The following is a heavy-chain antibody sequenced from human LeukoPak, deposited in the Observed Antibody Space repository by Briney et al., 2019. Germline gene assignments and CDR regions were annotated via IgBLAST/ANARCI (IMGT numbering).Heavy chain of an antibody. D-gene: IGHD4-23*01. J-gene: IGHJ3*02. CDR1: GFTFNDYG. CDR3: ARERTVVTPGRWRASGGAFDI. Sequence: GGSLRLSCAASGFTFNDYGMSWVRQAPGKGLEWVSGINWNGGSTGYADSVKGRFTISRDNAKNSLYLQMNSLRAEDTALYYCARERTVVTPGRWRASGGAFDIWGQGTMVTVSS. V-gene: IGHV3-20*04. CDR2: INWNGGST.